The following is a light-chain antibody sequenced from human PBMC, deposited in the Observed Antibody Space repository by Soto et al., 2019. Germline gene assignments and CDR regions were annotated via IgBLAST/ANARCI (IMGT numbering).Light chain of an antibody. CDR1: QSVSSSY. CDR3: QQYGSSPQLT. Sequence: EIVLTQSPGTLSLSPGERATLSCRASQSVSSSYLAGYQQKPGQAPRLLIYGASSRATGIPDRFSGSGSGTDFTLTISRLEPEDFGVYYCQQYGSSPQLTFGGGTKVEIK. V-gene: IGKV3-20*01. CDR2: GAS. J-gene: IGKJ4*01.